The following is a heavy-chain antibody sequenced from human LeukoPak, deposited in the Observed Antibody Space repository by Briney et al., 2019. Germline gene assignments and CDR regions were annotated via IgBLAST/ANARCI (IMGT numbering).Heavy chain of an antibody. CDR2: IIPIFGTA. CDR3: AVILPYYYDSSGPFDY. J-gene: IGHJ4*02. V-gene: IGHV1-69*05. CDR1: GGTFSGYA. D-gene: IGHD3-22*01. Sequence: SVKVSCKASGGTFSGYAISWVRQAPGQGLEWMGRIIPIFGTANYAQKFQGRVTITTDESTSTAYMELSSLRSEDTAVYYCAVILPYYYDSSGPFDYWGQGTLVTVSS.